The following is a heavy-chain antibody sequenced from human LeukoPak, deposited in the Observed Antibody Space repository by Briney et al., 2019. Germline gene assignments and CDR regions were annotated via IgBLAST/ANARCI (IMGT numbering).Heavy chain of an antibody. J-gene: IGHJ4*02. D-gene: IGHD6-13*01. CDR3: ARGGYSNSRWYFDY. V-gene: IGHV4-34*09. Sequence: LRLSCAASGFTFNTYSMNWIRQPPGKGLGWIGEINHSGSTNYNPSPKSRFTISVDTSKNQFSLKLSSVTAADTAVYYCARGGYSNSRWYFDYWGQGTLVTVSS. CDR1: GFTFNTYS. CDR2: INHSGST.